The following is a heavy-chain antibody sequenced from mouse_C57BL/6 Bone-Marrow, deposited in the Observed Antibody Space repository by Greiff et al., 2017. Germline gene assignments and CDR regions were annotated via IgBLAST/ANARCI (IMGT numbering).Heavy chain of an antibody. Sequence: QVQLQQPGAELVKPGASVKLSCKASGYTFTSYWMQWVKQRPGQGLEWIGEIDPSDSYTNYNQKFKGKATLTVDTSSSPAYMQLSSLTSEDSAVYYCARGGYYYFDYWGQGTTLTVSS. CDR3: ARGGYYYFDY. D-gene: IGHD2-3*01. CDR1: GYTFTSYW. V-gene: IGHV1-50*01. J-gene: IGHJ2*01. CDR2: IDPSDSYT.